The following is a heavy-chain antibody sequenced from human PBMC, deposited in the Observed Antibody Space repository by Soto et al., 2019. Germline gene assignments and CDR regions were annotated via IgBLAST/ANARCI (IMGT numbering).Heavy chain of an antibody. CDR3: ARDRAAGGY. D-gene: IGHD6-13*01. CDR2: INSGGSTI. J-gene: IGHJ4*02. CDR1: GFSFDYYE. V-gene: IGHV3-48*03. Sequence: EVQLVESGGGLVQPGGSLRLSCVASGFSFDYYEMNWVHQAPGKGLEWVAYINSGGSTIHYADSVRGRFTVSRDNAKNSLYLQMNSLRVEDTALYYCARDRAAGGYWGQGTLVTVSS.